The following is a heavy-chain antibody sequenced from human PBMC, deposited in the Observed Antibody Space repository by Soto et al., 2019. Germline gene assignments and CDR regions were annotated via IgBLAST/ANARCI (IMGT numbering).Heavy chain of an antibody. D-gene: IGHD1-26*01. CDR2: IYYTGST. CDR1: GGSISSSSYY. V-gene: IGHV4-61*01. CDR3: ARYTGTYYVY. J-gene: IGHJ4*02. Sequence: SETLSLTCTVSGGSISSSSYYWSWIRQPPGKGLEWIGFIYYTGSTSCNPSLKSRVTLSVDTAKNQFSLKLSSVTAADTAVYFCARYTGTYYVYWGQGTLVTVSS.